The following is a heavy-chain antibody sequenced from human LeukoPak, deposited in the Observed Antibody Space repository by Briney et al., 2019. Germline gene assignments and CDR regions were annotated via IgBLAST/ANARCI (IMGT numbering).Heavy chain of an antibody. V-gene: IGHV1-3*01. J-gene: IGHJ4*02. CDR1: GFIFITYT. CDR2: IIVGSGKT. Sequence: GASVKVSCKASGFIFITYTIHWVRQAPGQRPEWMGWIIVGSGKTKYSQKFQGRVTFTGDTSATTVYMELSSLTSEDTAAYYCAREARLTAHLDSWGQGTLVTVSS. D-gene: IGHD2-21*02. CDR3: AREARLTAHLDS.